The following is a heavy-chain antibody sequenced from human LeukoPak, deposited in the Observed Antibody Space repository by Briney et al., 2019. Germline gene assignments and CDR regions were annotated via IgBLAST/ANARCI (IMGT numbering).Heavy chain of an antibody. CDR3: ARTYYDFWSGYYSHEGNPFDY. Sequence: GGSLRLSCAASGFTFSSYSMNWVRQAPGKGLKWVSDISSSSSTIYYADSVKGRFTISRDNAKNSLYLEMNSLRAEDTAVYYCARTYYDFWSGYYSHEGNPFDYWGQGTLVTVSS. CDR2: ISSSSSTI. V-gene: IGHV3-48*01. CDR1: GFTFSSYS. D-gene: IGHD3-3*01. J-gene: IGHJ4*02.